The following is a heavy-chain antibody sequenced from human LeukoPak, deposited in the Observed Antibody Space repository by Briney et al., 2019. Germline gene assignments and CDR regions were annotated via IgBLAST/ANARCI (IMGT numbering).Heavy chain of an antibody. CDR2: ISYDEINK. Sequence: GGSLRLSCAASGFTFSSYAMHWVRQAPGKGLEWVAVISYDEINKYYADSVKGRFTISRDNSKNTLYLQMNSLRAEDTAVYYCARDLGQYYDTSDNWFDPWGQGTLVTVSS. J-gene: IGHJ5*02. CDR3: ARDLGQYYDTSDNWFDP. D-gene: IGHD3-22*01. V-gene: IGHV3-30*04. CDR1: GFTFSSYA.